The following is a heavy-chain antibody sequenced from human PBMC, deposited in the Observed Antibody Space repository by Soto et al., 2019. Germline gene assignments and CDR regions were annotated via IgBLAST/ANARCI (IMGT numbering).Heavy chain of an antibody. CDR3: ARSKAPRYSGSWYWSDP. V-gene: IGHV4-59*08. CDR2: FYYSGSN. D-gene: IGHD6-13*01. Sequence: PSETLSLTCTVSGGSISSYYWSWIRQPPGKGLEWIGYFYYSGSNNYNPSLKSRVTISVDTSKNQFSLKLSSVTAADTAVYYCARSKAPRYSGSWYWSDPPGQGNLVTVSA. J-gene: IGHJ5*02. CDR1: GGSISSYY.